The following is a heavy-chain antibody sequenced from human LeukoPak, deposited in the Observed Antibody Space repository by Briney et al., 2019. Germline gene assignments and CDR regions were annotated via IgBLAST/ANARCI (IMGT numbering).Heavy chain of an antibody. D-gene: IGHD2/OR15-2a*01. V-gene: IGHV4-59*12. J-gene: IGHJ4*02. Sequence: SETLSFTCTVSGGSISSYYWSWIRRPPGKGLEWIGYIYYSGSTNYNPSLKSRVTISVDTSKNQFSLKLSSVTAANTAVYYCARGRRKSSTFDYWGQGTLVTVSS. CDR2: IYYSGST. CDR1: GGSISSYY. CDR3: ARGRRKSSTFDY.